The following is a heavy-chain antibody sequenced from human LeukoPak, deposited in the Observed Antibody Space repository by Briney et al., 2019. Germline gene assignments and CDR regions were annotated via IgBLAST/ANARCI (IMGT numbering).Heavy chain of an antibody. J-gene: IGHJ3*02. CDR2: ISSDGSNK. CDR3: TTFDM. V-gene: IGHV3-30*03. CDR1: GFTFTNYG. Sequence: QAGRSLRLSCAASGFTFTNYGIHWVRLAPGKGLECVAVISSDGSNKHYADSVKGRFTISRDDSKNTLYLQMNSLRVDDTALYYCTTFDMWGQGTMVTVSS.